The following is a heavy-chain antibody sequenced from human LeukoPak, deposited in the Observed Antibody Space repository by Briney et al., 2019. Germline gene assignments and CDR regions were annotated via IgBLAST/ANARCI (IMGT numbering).Heavy chain of an antibody. CDR1: GFRFSNSW. CDR3: ARGADHGGSYYPD. V-gene: IGHV3-74*01. D-gene: IGHD3-10*01. CDR2: MKTDGTRI. J-gene: IGHJ4*02. Sequence: GGSLRLSCAASGFRFSNSWMYWVRHGPGKGPVWVSRMKTDGTRIEYADSVKGRFTISRDNAKNTLFLQMSSLRVEDTAVYYCARGADHGGSYYPDWGQGTRVTVSS.